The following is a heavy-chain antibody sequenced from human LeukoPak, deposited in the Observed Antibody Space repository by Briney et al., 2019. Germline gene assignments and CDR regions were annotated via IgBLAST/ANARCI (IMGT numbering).Heavy chain of an antibody. J-gene: IGHJ5*02. V-gene: IGHV3-53*04. CDR1: GFTFNSYA. CDR2: IDSRDNT. D-gene: IGHD5-24*01. CDR3: ARESTPLRGAFDP. Sequence: GGSLRLSCAASGFTFNSYAMSWVRPAPGKGLEWVSVIDSRDNTYHADSVKGRFTISRHTSKNTLCLQMNSLRAEDTAVYYCARESTPLRGAFDPWGPRTLVTVSS.